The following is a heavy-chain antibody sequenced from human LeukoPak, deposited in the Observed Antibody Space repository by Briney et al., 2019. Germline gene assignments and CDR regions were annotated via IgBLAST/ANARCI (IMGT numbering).Heavy chain of an antibody. CDR1: GSSLSSGYY. J-gene: IGHJ3*02. D-gene: IGHD2-2*01. Sequence: SETLSLTCTVSGSSLSSGYYWGWIRQPPGKGLEWIGTIYNSGSIYYSPSLKSRVTISVDTSKNQFSLKLSSVTAADTGVYYCARVYYLVVPAAMEDAFDIWGQGTMVTVCS. CDR2: IYNSGSI. CDR3: ARVYYLVVPAAMEDAFDI. V-gene: IGHV4-38-2*02.